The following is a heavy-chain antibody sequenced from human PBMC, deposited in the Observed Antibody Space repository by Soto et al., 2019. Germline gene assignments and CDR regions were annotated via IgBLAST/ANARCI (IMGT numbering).Heavy chain of an antibody. CDR3: ARLPGYCSGGSCYSPGY. V-gene: IGHV1-69*01. J-gene: IGHJ4*02. Sequence: QVQLVQSGAEVKKPGSSVKVSCKASGGTFSSYAISWVRQAPGQGLEWMGGIIPIFGTANYAQKFQGRVTITADESTSKAYMELSSLRSEDTAVYYCARLPGYCSGGSCYSPGYWGQGTLVTVSS. CDR1: GGTFSSYA. CDR2: IIPIFGTA. D-gene: IGHD2-15*01.